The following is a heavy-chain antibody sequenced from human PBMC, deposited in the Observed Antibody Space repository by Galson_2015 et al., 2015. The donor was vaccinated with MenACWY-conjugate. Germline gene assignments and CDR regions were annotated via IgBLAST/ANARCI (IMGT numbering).Heavy chain of an antibody. D-gene: IGHD4-11*01. CDR1: GGSISSYY. CDR3: ARSLGTVTPTLLGY. J-gene: IGHJ4*02. V-gene: IGHV4-59*01. Sequence: LSLTCTVSGGSISSYYWSWIRQPPGKGLAWIGYIYYSGSTNYNPSLKSRVTISVDTSKNQFSLKLSSVTAADTAVYYCARSLGTVTPTLLGYWGQGVLVTVSS. CDR2: IYYSGST.